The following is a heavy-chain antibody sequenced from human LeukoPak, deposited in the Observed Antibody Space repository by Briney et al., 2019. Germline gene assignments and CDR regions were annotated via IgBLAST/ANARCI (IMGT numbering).Heavy chain of an antibody. CDR2: VNHSGST. CDR3: ARGQFLRRYYHDSSGYYSGRNWFDP. Sequence: SETLSLTCAVSSDSISSTYWWTWVRQPPGKGLEWIGEVNHSGSTNYNPSLKSRVTISVDTSKNQFSLKLSSVTAADTAVYYCARGQFLRRYYHDSSGYYSGRNWFDPWGQGTLVTVSS. D-gene: IGHD3-22*01. J-gene: IGHJ5*02. CDR1: SDSISSTYW. V-gene: IGHV4-4*02.